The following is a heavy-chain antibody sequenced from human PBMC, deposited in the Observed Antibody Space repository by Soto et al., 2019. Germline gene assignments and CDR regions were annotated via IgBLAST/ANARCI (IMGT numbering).Heavy chain of an antibody. J-gene: IGHJ4*02. CDR3: AKVRCSSTSCHDYVWGSTPVTFDY. V-gene: IGHV3-23*01. Sequence: GGSLRLSCAASGFTFSSYAMSWVRQAPGKGLEWVSAISGSGGSTYYADSVKGRFTISRDNSKNTLYLQMNSLRAEDTAVYYCAKVRCSSTSCHDYVWGSTPVTFDYWGQGTLVTVSS. CDR2: ISGSGGST. CDR1: GFTFSSYA. D-gene: IGHD2-2*01.